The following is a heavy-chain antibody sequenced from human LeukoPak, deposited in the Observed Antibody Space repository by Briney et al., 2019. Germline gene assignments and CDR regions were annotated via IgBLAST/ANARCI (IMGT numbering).Heavy chain of an antibody. Sequence: GGSLRRSCAASGFTFSSYAMSWVRQAPGKGLEWVSSITGSGASTYYADSVKGRFTISRDNSKNTLYLQMNSLRAEDTAVYYCAKLDYYDSHWGQGTLVTVSS. V-gene: IGHV3-23*01. CDR3: AKLDYYDSH. CDR1: GFTFSSYA. D-gene: IGHD3-22*01. J-gene: IGHJ4*02. CDR2: ITGSGAST.